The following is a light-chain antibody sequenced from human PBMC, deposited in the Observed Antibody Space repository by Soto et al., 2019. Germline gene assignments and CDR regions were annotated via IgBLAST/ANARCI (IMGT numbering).Light chain of an antibody. CDR1: QSITGF. Sequence: DIHLTQSPSSLSASVGDIVTISCRASQSITGFVNWYQHKPGEAPKLLIYTASKLQSGVPSRFSGGGSGTDFTLTISDVQPEDVATYYCQQSYGAPRTFGQGTKVEIK. V-gene: IGKV1-39*01. CDR2: TAS. CDR3: QQSYGAPRT. J-gene: IGKJ1*01.